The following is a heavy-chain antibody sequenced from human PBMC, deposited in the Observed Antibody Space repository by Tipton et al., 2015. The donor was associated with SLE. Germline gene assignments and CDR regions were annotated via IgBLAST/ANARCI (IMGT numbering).Heavy chain of an antibody. Sequence: TLSLTCTVSGGSISSSSYYWGWIRQPPGKGLEWIGSIYYSGSTYYNPSLKSRVTISVDTSKNQFSLKLSSVTAADTAVYYCARASLGGSLSLPDYMDVWGKGTTVTVSS. CDR3: ARASLGGSLSLPDYMDV. CDR2: IYYSGST. CDR1: GGSISSSSYY. J-gene: IGHJ6*03. V-gene: IGHV4-39*07. D-gene: IGHD3-16*01.